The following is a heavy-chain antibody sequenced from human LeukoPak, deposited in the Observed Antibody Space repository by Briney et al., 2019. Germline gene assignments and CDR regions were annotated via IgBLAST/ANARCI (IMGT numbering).Heavy chain of an antibody. J-gene: IGHJ4*02. CDR2: ISGSAGST. CDR3: AKDIRTVTTRGYFDF. V-gene: IGHV3-23*01. Sequence: GGSLRLSCAASGFTFSNYAMNWVRQAPGKGLEWVSVISGSAGSTFYADSVKGRFTISRDNSKSTLYLQINSLRAEDTAVYYCAKDIRTVTTRGYFDFWGRGTLVTVSS. CDR1: GFTFSNYA. D-gene: IGHD4-17*01.